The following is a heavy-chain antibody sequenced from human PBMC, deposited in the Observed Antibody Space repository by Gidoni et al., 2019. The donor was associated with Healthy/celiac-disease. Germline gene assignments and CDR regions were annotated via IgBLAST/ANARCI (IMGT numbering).Heavy chain of an antibody. J-gene: IGHJ6*02. D-gene: IGHD3-10*01. CDR2: IIPIFGTA. CDR3: ARGGTMVRGVLSHYYYYGMDV. V-gene: IGHV1-69*01. CDR1: GGTFSSYA. Sequence: QVQLVPSGAEVKKPGSSVKVSCKASGGTFSSYAISWVRQAPGQGLEWMGGIIPIFGTANYAQKFQGRVTITADESTSTAYMELSSLRSEDTAVYYCARGGTMVRGVLSHYYYYGMDVWGQGTTVTVSS.